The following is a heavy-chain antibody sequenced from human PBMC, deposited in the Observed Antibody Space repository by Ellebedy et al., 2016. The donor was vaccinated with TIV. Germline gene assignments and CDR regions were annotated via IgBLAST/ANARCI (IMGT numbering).Heavy chain of an antibody. D-gene: IGHD3-10*01. V-gene: IGHV3-30*02. J-gene: IGHJ5*02. CDR2: IRYDGSDK. CDR3: AKVLFAFGEFESPFDP. Sequence: PGGSLRLSCAASGFTFHSYGMHWVRQAPGKGLEWVTFIRYDGSDKYYADSVKGRFTGSRDNSKNTLNLQMNSLRLEDTAVYYCAKVLFAFGEFESPFDPWGQGTLVTVSS. CDR1: GFTFHSYG.